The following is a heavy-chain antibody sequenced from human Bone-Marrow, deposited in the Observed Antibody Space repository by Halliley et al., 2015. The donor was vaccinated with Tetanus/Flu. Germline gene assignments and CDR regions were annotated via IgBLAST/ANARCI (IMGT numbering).Heavy chain of an antibody. CDR3: ARTPFAGYDSIEI. V-gene: IGHV4-59*01. J-gene: IGHJ4*02. D-gene: IGHD5-12*01. CDR1: GGSISNYY. Sequence: TLSLTCIVSGGSISNYYWSWIRQPPGQGLEWIGYIYYNGITNYNPSLKSRVTISLDTSKNQFSLKLNSVTAADTAVYYCARTPFAGYDSIEIWGLETLVTVSS. CDR2: IYYNGIT.